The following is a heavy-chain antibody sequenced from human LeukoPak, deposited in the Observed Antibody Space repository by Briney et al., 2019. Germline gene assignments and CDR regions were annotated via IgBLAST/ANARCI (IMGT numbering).Heavy chain of an antibody. CDR2: INSDGSST. J-gene: IGHJ4*02. CDR3: ARDLPPGYSGSYYGFDY. V-gene: IGHV3-74*01. CDR1: GFTFSSYW. D-gene: IGHD1-26*01. Sequence: PGGSLRLSCAASGFTFSSYWMHWVRQAPGKGLVWVSRINSDGSSTSYADSVKGRFTIPRDNAKNTLYLQMNSLRAEDTAVYYCARDLPPGYSGSYYGFDYWGQGTLVTVSS.